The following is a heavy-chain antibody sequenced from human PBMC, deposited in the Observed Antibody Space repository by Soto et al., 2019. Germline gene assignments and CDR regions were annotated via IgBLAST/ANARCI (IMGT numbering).Heavy chain of an antibody. J-gene: IGHJ3*02. CDR1: GVTFINPG. D-gene: IGHD6-13*01. Sequence: LRLSWAAAGVTFINPGSNWVRQNPGKGLEWVGRIKSKTDGGTTDYAAPVKGRFTISRDDSKNTLYLHMNSLKTEETAVYYCIKDVTSIAGAGQGLDIWGKGPMV. CDR3: IKDVTSIAGAGQGLDI. V-gene: IGHV3-15*07. CDR2: IKSKTDGGTT.